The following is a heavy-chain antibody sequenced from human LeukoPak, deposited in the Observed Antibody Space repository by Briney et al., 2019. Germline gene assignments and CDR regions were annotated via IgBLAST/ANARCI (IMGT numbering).Heavy chain of an antibody. D-gene: IGHD6-19*01. CDR1: GFTFSSYG. J-gene: IGHJ4*02. CDR3: ARDGGWGLYFDY. Sequence: GRSLRLSCAASGFTFSSYGMHWVRQAPGKGLEWVANIKQDGSEKYYVDSVKGRFTISRDNAKNSLYLQMNSLRAEDTALYYCARDGGWGLYFDYWGQGTLVTVSS. CDR2: IKQDGSEK. V-gene: IGHV3-7*01.